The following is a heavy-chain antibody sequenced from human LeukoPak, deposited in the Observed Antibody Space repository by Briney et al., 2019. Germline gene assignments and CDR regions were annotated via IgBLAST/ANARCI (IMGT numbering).Heavy chain of an antibody. V-gene: IGHV4-59*01. CDR3: VRLRWELLAPYFDP. CDR1: TDSPNTYY. J-gene: IGHJ5*02. Sequence: SETLSLTCSVSTDSPNTYYWSWIRQSPGKGLEWIGHIYHSGSTDYNPSFKSRVTISIDMSKKEFSLKLTSVTVADTAMYYCVRLRWELLAPYFDPRGEGAFVIVSS. D-gene: IGHD2-15*01. CDR2: IYHSGST.